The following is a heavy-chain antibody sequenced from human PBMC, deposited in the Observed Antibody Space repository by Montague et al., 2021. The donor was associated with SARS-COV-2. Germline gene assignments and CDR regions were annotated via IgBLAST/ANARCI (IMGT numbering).Heavy chain of an antibody. D-gene: IGHD3-22*01. V-gene: IGHV4-59*01. Sequence: SETLSLTCTVSGGSISSYYWSWIRQPPGKGLEWIGYIYYSGSTNYNPSLKSRVTISVDTSKNQFSLKLSSVIAADTAVYYCARGPQEYRITMIVVDYWYFDLWGRGTLVTVSS. J-gene: IGHJ2*01. CDR3: ARGPQEYRITMIVVDYWYFDL. CDR2: IYYSGST. CDR1: GGSISSYY.